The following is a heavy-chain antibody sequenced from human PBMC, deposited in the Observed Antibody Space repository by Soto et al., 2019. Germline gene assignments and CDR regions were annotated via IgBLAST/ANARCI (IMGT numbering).Heavy chain of an antibody. V-gene: IGHV3-30*18. Sequence: SCKASGYTFTSYGMHWVRQAPGKGLEWVAVISYDGSNKYYADSVKGRFTISRDNSKNTLYLQMNSLRAEDTAVYYCAKDGAYGSSSSFAFDIWGQGTMVTVSS. CDR3: AKDGAYGSSSSFAFDI. CDR2: ISYDGSNK. D-gene: IGHD6-13*01. CDR1: GYTFTSYG. J-gene: IGHJ3*02.